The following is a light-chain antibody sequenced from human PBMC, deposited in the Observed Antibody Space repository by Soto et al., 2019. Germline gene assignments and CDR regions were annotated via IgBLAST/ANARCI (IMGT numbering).Light chain of an antibody. J-gene: IGLJ3*02. CDR2: NNN. V-gene: IGLV1-44*01. CDR3: AVWDDSLDGWV. CDR1: SSNIGSHV. Sequence: QLVLTQPPSASGTPGQRVTISCSGSSSNIGSHVVYWYQQLAGTAPKLLMYNNNQLPSGVPDRFSGSKSGTSASLAISGLQSEDEADYYCAVWDDSLDGWVFGGGTKLTVL.